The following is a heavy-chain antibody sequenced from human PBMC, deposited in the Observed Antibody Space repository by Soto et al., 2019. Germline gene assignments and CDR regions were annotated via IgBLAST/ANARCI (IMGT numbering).Heavy chain of an antibody. Sequence: ASVKVSCKASGCTLTSYYMHWVRQAPGQGLEWMGIINPSGGSTSYAQKFQGRVTMTRDTSTSTVYMELSSLRSEDTAVYYCARGVTIFGVARANFDYWGQGTLVTVPQ. CDR1: GCTLTSYY. J-gene: IGHJ4*02. V-gene: IGHV1-46*01. CDR2: INPSGGST. D-gene: IGHD3-3*01. CDR3: ARGVTIFGVARANFDY.